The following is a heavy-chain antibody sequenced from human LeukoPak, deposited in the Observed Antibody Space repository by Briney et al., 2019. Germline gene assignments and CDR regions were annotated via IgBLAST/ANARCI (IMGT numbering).Heavy chain of an antibody. D-gene: IGHD3-3*01. V-gene: IGHV1-24*01. CDR3: ARGSGTVDFWSGYQEPNWFDP. Sequence: ASVKVSCKVSGYTLTELSMHWVRQAPGKGLEWMGGFDPEDGETIYAQKFRGRVTMTEDTSTDTAYMELSSLRSEDTAVYYCARGSGTVDFWSGYQEPNWFDPWGQGTLVTVSS. CDR1: GYTLTELS. J-gene: IGHJ5*02. CDR2: FDPEDGET.